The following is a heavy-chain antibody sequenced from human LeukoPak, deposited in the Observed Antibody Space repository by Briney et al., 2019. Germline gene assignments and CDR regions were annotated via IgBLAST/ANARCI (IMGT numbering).Heavy chain of an antibody. Sequence: GGSLRLSCAASGFTFSSYAMSWVRQAPGKGLEWVSAISGSGGSTYYADSVKGRFTISRDNSKNTLYLQMSSLRAEDTAVYYCAKDIVVVPAAIQGAYYYYGMDVWGQGTTVTVSS. CDR1: GFTFSSYA. V-gene: IGHV3-23*01. CDR3: AKDIVVVPAAIQGAYYYYGMDV. D-gene: IGHD2-2*01. J-gene: IGHJ6*02. CDR2: ISGSGGST.